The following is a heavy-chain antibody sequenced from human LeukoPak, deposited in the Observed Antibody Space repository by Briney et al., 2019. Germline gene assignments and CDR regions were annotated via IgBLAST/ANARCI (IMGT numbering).Heavy chain of an antibody. J-gene: IGHJ6*03. CDR3: GRDALVGYFSYYYIDV. CDR2: ISNSGST. V-gene: IGHV4-59*11. D-gene: IGHD2-15*01. Sequence: KSSKTLSLTCTVSDGPIRSHYWTWIRQSPLKGLEWIGDISNSGSTKYNPSLKSRVTISIDTSKSQFSLRLTSVTAADTAVYYCGRDALVGYFSYYYIDVWGKGTTVTVSS. CDR1: DGPIRSHY.